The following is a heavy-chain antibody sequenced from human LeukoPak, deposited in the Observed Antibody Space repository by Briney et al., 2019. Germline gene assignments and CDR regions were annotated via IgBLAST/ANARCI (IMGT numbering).Heavy chain of an antibody. J-gene: IGHJ3*02. V-gene: IGHV3-53*01. CDR1: GFTVSSNY. CDR2: IYSDGTT. D-gene: IGHD4-11*01. Sequence: GGSLRLSCAASGFTVSSNYMSRVRQAPGKGLEWVSVIYSDGTTYYADSVKGRFTISRDNSKNTLYLQMNSLRAEDTAVYYCARDSPYSDYLIGGVFNIWGQGTMVTVSS. CDR3: ARDSPYSDYLIGGVFNI.